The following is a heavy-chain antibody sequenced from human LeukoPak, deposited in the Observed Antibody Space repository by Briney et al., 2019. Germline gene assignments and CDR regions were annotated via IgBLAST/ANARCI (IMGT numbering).Heavy chain of an antibody. D-gene: IGHD4-23*01. CDR3: ARGVNLGY. V-gene: IGHV3-11*01. CDR2: ISSRDTTI. CDR1: GVTFRDYSYY. Sequence: GGSLRLSCAASGVTFRDYSYYMSWIRQAPGKGLEWISYISSRDTTIYYADSVKGRFTISRDNAKNSLYLQMNSLRADDTAVYYCARGVNLGYWGQGTLVTVSS. J-gene: IGHJ4*02.